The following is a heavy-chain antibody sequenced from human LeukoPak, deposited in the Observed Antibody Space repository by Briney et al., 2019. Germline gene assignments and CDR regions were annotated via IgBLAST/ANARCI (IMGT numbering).Heavy chain of an antibody. J-gene: IGHJ4*01. CDR2: IKQDGSEE. CDR1: GLTFSNYR. V-gene: IGHV3-7*01. Sequence: GGSLRLSCVVSGLTFSNYRMRWGRQAPGKGLEWVAHIKQDGSEEFYVDSVKGRFTISRDNAKNSLYLQMSSLRTEDTAVYYCGRNEVDYFGHGTLVTVSS. CDR3: GRNEVDY.